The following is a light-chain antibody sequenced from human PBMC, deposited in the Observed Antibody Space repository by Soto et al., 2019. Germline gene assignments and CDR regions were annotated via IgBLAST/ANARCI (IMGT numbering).Light chain of an antibody. CDR1: QSVSSS. CDR2: DAS. CDR3: QQRINWPYT. J-gene: IGKJ2*01. Sequence: EIVLTQSPATLSLSPGERATLSCRASQSVSSSLGWYQQRPGQAPRLLIYDASSRAAGSPARFSGSGSGTDFTLTISSLEPEDFAVYYCQQRINWPYTFGQGTKVDIK. V-gene: IGKV3-11*01.